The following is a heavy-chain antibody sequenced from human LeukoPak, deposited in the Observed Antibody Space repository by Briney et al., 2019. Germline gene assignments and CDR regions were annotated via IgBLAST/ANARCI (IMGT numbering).Heavy chain of an antibody. CDR3: ARVPYCSTTCYAIFDY. CDR2: IKEEGRTT. V-gene: IGHV3-7*02. CDR1: GFSFRSFW. J-gene: IGHJ4*02. Sequence: PGGSLRLSCAASGFSFRSFWMSWVRQAPGKGLEWVADIKEEGRTTYYVDSVKGRFTISRDNAKNTLYLQMNSLRAEDTAVYYCARVPYCSTTCYAIFDYWGQGTLVTVSS. D-gene: IGHD2-2*01.